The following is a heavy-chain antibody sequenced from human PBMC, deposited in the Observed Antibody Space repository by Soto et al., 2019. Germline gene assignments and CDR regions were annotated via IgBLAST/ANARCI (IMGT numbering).Heavy chain of an antibody. V-gene: IGHV3-9*01. D-gene: IGHD2-8*01. J-gene: IGHJ4*02. CDR1: XFXXXXFX. CDR2: INGNSGRI. Sequence: EVQLVESGGGLVQPGRSLXXXCAGSXFXXXXFXMHWVRQAPGKGLEWVSGINGNSGRIGYADSVKGRFTISRDNAKNSLYLQMNSLRAEDGALYYCAKDSGVDGXXPFDYWGQGTLVTVSS. CDR3: AKDSGVDGXXPFDY.